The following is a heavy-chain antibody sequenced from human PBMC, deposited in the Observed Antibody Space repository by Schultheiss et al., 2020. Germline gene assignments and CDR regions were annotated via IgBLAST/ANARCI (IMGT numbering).Heavy chain of an antibody. J-gene: IGHJ4*02. D-gene: IGHD6-19*01. CDR3: ARSYSSGWYAD. CDR1: GYSISSGYY. CDR2: IYTSGST. V-gene: IGHV4-61*02. Sequence: SETLTLTCTVSGYSISSGYYWGWIRQPAGKGLEWIGRIYTSGSTNYNPSLKSRVTISVDTSKNQFSLKLSSVTAADTAVYYCARSYSSGWYADWGQGTLVTFSS.